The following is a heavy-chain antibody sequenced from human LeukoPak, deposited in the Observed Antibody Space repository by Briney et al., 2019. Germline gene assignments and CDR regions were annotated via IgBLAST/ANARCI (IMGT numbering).Heavy chain of an antibody. J-gene: IGHJ4*02. D-gene: IGHD6-13*01. Sequence: SETLSLTCAVYGGSFSGCYWSWIRQPPGKGLEWIGEINHSGSTNYNPSLKSRVTISVDTSKNQFSLKLSSVTAADTAVYYCARGWPGIAAFWGQGTLVTVSS. CDR1: GGSFSGCY. V-gene: IGHV4-34*01. CDR3: ARGWPGIAAF. CDR2: INHSGST.